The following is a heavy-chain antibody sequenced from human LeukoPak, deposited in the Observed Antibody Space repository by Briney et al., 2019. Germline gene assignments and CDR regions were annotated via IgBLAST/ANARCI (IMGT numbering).Heavy chain of an antibody. Sequence: PSETLSLTCAVSGGSISSSHWWSWVRQPPGKGLEWIGEIYHSGSTNYNPSLKSRVTISVDTSKNQFSLKLSSVTAADTAVYYCARHGLYSSGWYVGRSAEYFQHWGQGTLVTVSS. CDR2: IYHSGST. V-gene: IGHV4-4*02. D-gene: IGHD6-19*01. J-gene: IGHJ1*01. CDR3: ARHGLYSSGWYVGRSAEYFQH. CDR1: GGSISSSHW.